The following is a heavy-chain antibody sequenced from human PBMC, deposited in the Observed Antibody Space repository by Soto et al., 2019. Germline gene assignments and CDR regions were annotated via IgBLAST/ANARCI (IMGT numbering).Heavy chain of an antibody. Sequence: ASVKVSSKASGYTFTSYGIIWVRQAPGQGLEWMGWISAYNGNTNYAQKLQGRVTMTTDTSTSTAYMELRSLRSDDTAVYYCARQADIVVVPAARNFDYWGQGTLVTVSS. CDR3: ARQADIVVVPAARNFDY. CDR2: ISAYNGNT. D-gene: IGHD2-2*01. CDR1: GYTFTSYG. J-gene: IGHJ4*02. V-gene: IGHV1-18*01.